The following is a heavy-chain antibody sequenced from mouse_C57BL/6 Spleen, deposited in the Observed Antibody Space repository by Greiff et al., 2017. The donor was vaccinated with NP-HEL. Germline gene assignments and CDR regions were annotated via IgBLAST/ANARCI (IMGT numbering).Heavy chain of an antibody. Sequence: LPPSGAALFTPGASVPLSCPSSFFPFPVSFLPFVPPRPFHVLAWICRIDPDVGDTEYAPKFQGKATMTADTSSNPAYLQLSSLTSEDTAVYYCPYYDGSSPWFAYWGQGTLVTVSA. CDR2: IDPDVGDT. J-gene: IGHJ3*01. CDR3: PYYDGSSPWFAY. D-gene: IGHD1-1*01. CDR1: FFPFPVSF. V-gene: IGHV14-1*01.